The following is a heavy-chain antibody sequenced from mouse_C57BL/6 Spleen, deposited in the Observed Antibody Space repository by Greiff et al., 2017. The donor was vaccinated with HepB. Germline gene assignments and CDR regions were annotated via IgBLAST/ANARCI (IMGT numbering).Heavy chain of an antibody. J-gene: IGHJ1*03. CDR1: GYSITSGYY. CDR3: ARYEGYYCSDWYFDV. D-gene: IGHD2-3*01. V-gene: IGHV3-6*01. Sequence: VQLKESGPGLVKPSQSLSLTCSVTGYSITSGYYWNWIRQFPGNKMEWMGYISYDGSNNYNPSLKNRISITRDTSKNQLFLKLNSVTTEDPATYYCARYEGYYCSDWYFDVWGTGTTVTVSS. CDR2: ISYDGSN.